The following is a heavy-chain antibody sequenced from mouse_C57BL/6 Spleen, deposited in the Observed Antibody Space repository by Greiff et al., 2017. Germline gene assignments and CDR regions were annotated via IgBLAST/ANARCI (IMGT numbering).Heavy chain of an antibody. CDR1: GYTFTSYW. CDR2: IHPNSGST. CDR3: ARPGGYDDYAMDY. D-gene: IGHD2-2*01. V-gene: IGHV1-64*01. Sequence: VQLQQSGAELVKPGASVKLSCKASGYTFTSYWMHWVKQRPGQGLEWIGMIHPNSGSTNYNEKFKSKATLTVDKSSSTAYMQLSSLTSEDSAVYYCARPGGYDDYAMDYWGQGTSVTVSS. J-gene: IGHJ4*01.